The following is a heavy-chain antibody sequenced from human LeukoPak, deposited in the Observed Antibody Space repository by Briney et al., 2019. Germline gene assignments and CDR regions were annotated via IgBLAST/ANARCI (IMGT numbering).Heavy chain of an antibody. CDR1: GGSFSGYY. D-gene: IGHD6-13*01. CDR3: ASSSSWSR. Sequence: PSETLSLTCAVYGGSFSGYYWSWIRQPPGKGLEWIGEINHSGSTNYNPSLKSRVTISVDTSKNQFSLKLSSVTAADTAVYYCASSSSWSRWGQGTLVTVSS. CDR2: INHSGST. V-gene: IGHV4-34*01. J-gene: IGHJ4*02.